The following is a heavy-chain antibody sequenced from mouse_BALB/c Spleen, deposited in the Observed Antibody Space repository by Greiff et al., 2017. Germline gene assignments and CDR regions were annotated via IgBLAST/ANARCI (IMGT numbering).Heavy chain of an antibody. V-gene: IGHV1-18*01. CDR2: INPNNGGT. CDR1: GYTFTDYN. J-gene: IGHJ2*01. CDR3: ARYGNYDVFDY. Sequence: EVQRVESGPELVKPGASVKIPCKASGYTFTDYNMDWVKQSHGKSLEWIGDINPNNGGTIYNQKFKGKATLTVDKSSSTAYMELRSLTSEDTAVYYCARYGNYDVFDYWGQGTTLTVSS. D-gene: IGHD2-1*01.